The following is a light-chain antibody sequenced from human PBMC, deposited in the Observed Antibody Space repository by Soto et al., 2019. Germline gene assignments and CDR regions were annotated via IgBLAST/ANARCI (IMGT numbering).Light chain of an antibody. CDR2: GAS. Sequence: EIVLTQSPGTLSLSPGERATLSCRASQSVSSSDLAWYQQKPGQAPRLLIYGASSRATGIPDRFSGSGSGPDFTLTIPRLEPEDLAVYYCQQYGSSPPTFGQGTKVEIK. CDR3: QQYGSSPPT. CDR1: QSVSSSD. J-gene: IGKJ1*01. V-gene: IGKV3-20*01.